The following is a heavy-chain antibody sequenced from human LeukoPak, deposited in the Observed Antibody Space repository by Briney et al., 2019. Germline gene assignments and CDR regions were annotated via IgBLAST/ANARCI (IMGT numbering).Heavy chain of an antibody. CDR2: IYHSGST. J-gene: IGHJ5*02. Sequence: SETLSLTCTVSGYSISSGYYWGWIRQPPGKGLEWIGSIYHSGSTYYNPSLKSRVTISVDTSKNQFSLKLSSVTPADTAVYYCARDLYNWLDPWGQGTLVTVSS. CDR1: GYSISSGYY. CDR3: ARDLYNWLDP. V-gene: IGHV4-38-2*02.